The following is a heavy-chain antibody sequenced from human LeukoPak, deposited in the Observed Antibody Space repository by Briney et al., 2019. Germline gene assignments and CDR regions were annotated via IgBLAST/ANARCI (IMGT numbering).Heavy chain of an antibody. CDR1: GFTFSDYY. Sequence: GGSLRLSCAASGFTFSDYYMSWVRQAPGKGLEGVSYISSSGGTIYYADSVKGRFTISRDNAKNSLYLQMNSLRAEDTAVYYCARDQRLMVRGVTVDWGQGTLVTVSS. CDR3: ARDQRLMVRGVTVD. V-gene: IGHV3-11*01. CDR2: ISSSGGTI. J-gene: IGHJ4*02. D-gene: IGHD3-10*01.